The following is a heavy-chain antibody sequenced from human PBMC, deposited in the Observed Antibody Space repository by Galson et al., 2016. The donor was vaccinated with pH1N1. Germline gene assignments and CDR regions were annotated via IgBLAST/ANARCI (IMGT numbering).Heavy chain of an antibody. CDR2: INAIFGTA. CDR1: GGTFSSYT. V-gene: IGHV1-69*13. D-gene: IGHD1-1*01. J-gene: IGHJ4*02. CDR3: ATHRGYHLRYNIDY. Sequence: SVKVSCKASGGTFSSYTIGWVRQAPGQGLEWLGGINAIFGTANYAQKFQGRVTITADASTSTAYMELSSLRAEDTAVYYCATHRGYHLRYNIDYWGQGTLVTVSS.